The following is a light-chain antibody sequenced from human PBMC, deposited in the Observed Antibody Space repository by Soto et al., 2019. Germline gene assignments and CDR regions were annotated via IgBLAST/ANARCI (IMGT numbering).Light chain of an antibody. CDR1: QSISTW. V-gene: IGKV1-5*01. Sequence: DIQMTQSPSALSASVGDRVTITCRASQSISTWLAWYQQTPGKAPKVLIYDASKLEAGVPSRFSGTGSGTQFTLTISSLQPDDFATYYCQQYNSYSKMFGQGTKVEI. CDR3: QQYNSYSKM. J-gene: IGKJ1*01. CDR2: DAS.